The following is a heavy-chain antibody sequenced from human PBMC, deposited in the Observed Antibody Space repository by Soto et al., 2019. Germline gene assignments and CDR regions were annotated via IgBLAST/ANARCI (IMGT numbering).Heavy chain of an antibody. D-gene: IGHD2-2*01. CDR3: AKDAGYCSSTSCSRFWDYYYGMDV. CDR1: GFTFSSYG. V-gene: IGHV3-30*18. J-gene: IGHJ6*02. CDR2: ISYDGSNK. Sequence: QVQLVESGGGVVQPGRSLRLSCAASGFTFSSYGMHWVRQAPGKGLEWVAVISYDGSNKYYADSVKGRFTISRDNSKNTLYLQMNSLRAEDTAVYYCAKDAGYCSSTSCSRFWDYYYGMDVWGQGTTVTVSS.